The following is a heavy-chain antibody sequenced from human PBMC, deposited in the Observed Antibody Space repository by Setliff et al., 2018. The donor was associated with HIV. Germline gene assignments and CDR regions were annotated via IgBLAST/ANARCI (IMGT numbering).Heavy chain of an antibody. D-gene: IGHD2-8*01. CDR3: ARGLPATNGVWIDY. Sequence: SETLSLTCTVSSDSIRAYFWAWVRQPAGKGLEWIGHVYLSGGTNSNPSLKSRVTMSFDTSKNQFSLNLNSVTAADTAVYYCARGLPATNGVWIDYWGQGTLVTVSS. J-gene: IGHJ4*02. CDR2: VYLSGGT. CDR1: SDSIRAYF. V-gene: IGHV4-4*07.